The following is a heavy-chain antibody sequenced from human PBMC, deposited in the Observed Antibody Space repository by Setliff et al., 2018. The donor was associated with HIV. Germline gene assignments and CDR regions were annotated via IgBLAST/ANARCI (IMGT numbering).Heavy chain of an antibody. CDR2: IYTSGNT. D-gene: IGHD3-10*01. Sequence: PSETLSLTCTVSGVSISNYYWSWIRQPAGKGLEWIGRIYTSGNTNYNPSLKSRVTMSVDTSKKQFSLKLTSVTAADTAVYYCAGHFYYSGSGIWAGLDSWGQGTLGHRLL. J-gene: IGHJ4*02. V-gene: IGHV4-4*07. CDR3: AGHFYYSGSGIWAGLDS. CDR1: GVSISNYY.